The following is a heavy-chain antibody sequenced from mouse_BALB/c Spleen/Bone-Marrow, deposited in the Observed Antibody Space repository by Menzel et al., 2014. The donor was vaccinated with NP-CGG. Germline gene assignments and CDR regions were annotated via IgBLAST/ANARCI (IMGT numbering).Heavy chain of an antibody. V-gene: IGHV1S29*02. CDR1: GYTFTDYN. CDR3: ARLGRDY. J-gene: IGHJ2*01. Sequence: EVKLQESGPELVKPGASVMISCKASGYTFTDYNMHWVKQSHGKSLEWIGYIYPYNGGTGYNQKLKSKATLTVDNSSSTAYMELRSLTSEDSAVYYCARLGRDYWGQGTTLTVSS. CDR2: IYPYNGGT. D-gene: IGHD4-1*01.